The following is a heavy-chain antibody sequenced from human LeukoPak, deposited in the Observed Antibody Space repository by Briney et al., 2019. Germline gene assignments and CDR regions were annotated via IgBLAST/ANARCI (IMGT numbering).Heavy chain of an antibody. J-gene: IGHJ4*02. CDR2: IWYDGSNE. D-gene: IGHD6-6*01. V-gene: IGHV3-33*06. Sequence: GRSLRLSCVASGFTFSSYGMHWVRQAPGKGLEWVAVIWYDGSNEYYGESVKGRFSISRDNSKDTVYLQMDSLRVEDTAVYYCAKEAQLVPHYHFDFWGQGILVSVSS. CDR3: AKEAQLVPHYHFDF. CDR1: GFTFSSYG.